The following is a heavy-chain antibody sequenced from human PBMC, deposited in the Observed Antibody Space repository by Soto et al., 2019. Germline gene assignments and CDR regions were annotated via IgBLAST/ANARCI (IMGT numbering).Heavy chain of an antibody. D-gene: IGHD6-19*01. V-gene: IGHV3-23*01. CDR2: ISGSGAMT. J-gene: IGHJ1*01. CDR1: GFTFTSYA. Sequence: GGSLRLSCAASGFTFTSYALHWVRQAPGKGLEWVSGISGSGAMTHYADSVKGRFTVSRDNSKNTLYMQMNSLRAGDTAVYYCAKPGVAVAGTDYWGQGTLVTVSS. CDR3: AKPGVAVAGTDY.